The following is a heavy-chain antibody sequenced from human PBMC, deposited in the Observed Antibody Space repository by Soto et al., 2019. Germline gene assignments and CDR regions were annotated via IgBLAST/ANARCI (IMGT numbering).Heavy chain of an antibody. V-gene: IGHV3-23*01. J-gene: IGHJ6*02. CDR1: GFTFSSYA. Sequence: PXESLRLSVAASGFTFSSYAMSWVHQAPGKGLEWVSAISGSGGSTYYADSVKGRFTISRDNSKNTLYLQMNSLRAEDTAVYYCAKDSDPVSTSSGDVWGQGTTVTVSS. D-gene: IGHD6-25*01. CDR2: ISGSGGST. CDR3: AKDSDPVSTSSGDV.